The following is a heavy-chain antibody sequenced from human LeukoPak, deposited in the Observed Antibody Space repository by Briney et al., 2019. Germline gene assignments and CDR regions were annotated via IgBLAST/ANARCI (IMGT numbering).Heavy chain of an antibody. Sequence: GGSLRLSCVASGFTFSTYEMNWVRQAPGKGLEWLSYISSSGTTMYYSDSAKGRFTISRDDTDNAVFMQMNSLRAEDTAVYYCVRGGVGHSSNWFDPWGQGTLVTVSS. D-gene: IGHD3-10*01. CDR3: VRGGVGHSSNWFDP. J-gene: IGHJ5*02. CDR2: ISSSGTTM. CDR1: GFTFSTYE. V-gene: IGHV3-48*03.